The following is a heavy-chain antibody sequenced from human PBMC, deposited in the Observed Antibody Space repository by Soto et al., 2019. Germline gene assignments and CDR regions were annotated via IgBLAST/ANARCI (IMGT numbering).Heavy chain of an antibody. Sequence: NPSETLSLTCTVSGGSISSYYWSWIRQPPGKGLEWIGYIYYSGSTNYNPSLKSRVTISVDTSKNQFSLKLSSVTAADTAVYYCARGGETGTTGLGYYYYGMDVWGQGTTVTVSS. CDR1: GGSISSYY. J-gene: IGHJ6*02. V-gene: IGHV4-59*01. CDR3: ARGGETGTTGLGYYYYGMDV. D-gene: IGHD1-1*01. CDR2: IYYSGST.